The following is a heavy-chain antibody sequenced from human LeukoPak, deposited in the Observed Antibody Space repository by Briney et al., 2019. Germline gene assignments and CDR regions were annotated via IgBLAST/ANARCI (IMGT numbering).Heavy chain of an antibody. CDR3: ATHSTTVLSQGIDY. CDR1: GFTFSSYS. CDR2: IYSNGNT. J-gene: IGHJ4*02. Sequence: GGSLRLSCAASGFTFSSYSMNWVRQAPGKGLEWVSVIYSNGNTFYSGSVQGRLTISRDNSKKTLYLQMNGLRAEDTAVYYCATHSTTVLSQGIDYWGQGTLVTVSS. D-gene: IGHD4-17*01. V-gene: IGHV3-66*04.